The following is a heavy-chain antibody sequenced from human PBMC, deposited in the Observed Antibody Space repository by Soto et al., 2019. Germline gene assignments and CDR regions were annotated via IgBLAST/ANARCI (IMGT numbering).Heavy chain of an antibody. CDR2: IGTTGRTI. CDR1: GFTFSNYE. D-gene: IGHD5-18*01. Sequence: PGGSLRLSCAASGFTFSNYEMHWVRQAPGKGLEWVSYIGTTGRTIYYADSVKGRFTISRDNAKNSLCLQMNSLRAEDTAVYYCLRAPAIYSGRFEYGFDVSRQGTPVTVSS. V-gene: IGHV3-48*03. J-gene: IGHJ6*02. CDR3: LRAPAIYSGRFEYGFDV.